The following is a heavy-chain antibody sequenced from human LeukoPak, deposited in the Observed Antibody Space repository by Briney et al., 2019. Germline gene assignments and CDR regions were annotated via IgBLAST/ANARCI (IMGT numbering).Heavy chain of an antibody. Sequence: GGSLRLSCAASGFTFSSYAMSWVRQAPGKGLEWVSSISSSSSYIYYADSVKGRFTISRDNAKNSLYLQMNSLRAEDTAVYYCARDLSIPTGGDYWGQGTLVTISS. V-gene: IGHV3-21*01. CDR2: ISSSSSYI. J-gene: IGHJ4*02. CDR3: ARDLSIPTGGDY. CDR1: GFTFSSYA. D-gene: IGHD4-23*01.